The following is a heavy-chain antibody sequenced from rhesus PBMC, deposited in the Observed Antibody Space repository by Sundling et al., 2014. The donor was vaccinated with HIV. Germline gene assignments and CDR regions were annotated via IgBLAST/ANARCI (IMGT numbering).Heavy chain of an antibody. J-gene: IGHJ2*01. CDR2: ICQSSGSM. Sequence: QVQLQESGPAVVKPSETLSLTCVVSGGSMSGSYWNWIRQPPGKGLEWIGNICQSSGSMYYNPSLKSRVTISKDTSENQFSLKLASVTAADTAVYYCARDEILEYCSGSDCEEYWYLDLWGPGTPITISS. D-gene: IGHD2-21*01. CDR3: ARDEILEYCSGSDCEEYWYLDL. V-gene: IGHV4-165*01. CDR1: GGSMSGSY.